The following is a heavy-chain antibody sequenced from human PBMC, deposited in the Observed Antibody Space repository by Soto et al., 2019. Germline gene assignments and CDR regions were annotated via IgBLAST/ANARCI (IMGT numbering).Heavy chain of an antibody. V-gene: IGHV3-48*01. CDR2: ITSSNSPI. Sequence: EVRLVESGGGLVQPGGSLRLSCEASGFTFSDYSMNWVRQAPGKGLEWLSYITSSNSPIYYADSVKGRFTISRDNAKNSLYLQMNSLRAEDTAVYYCASAVAGTEWFDPWGQGTLVTVSS. J-gene: IGHJ5*02. CDR1: GFTFSDYS. CDR3: ASAVAGTEWFDP. D-gene: IGHD6-19*01.